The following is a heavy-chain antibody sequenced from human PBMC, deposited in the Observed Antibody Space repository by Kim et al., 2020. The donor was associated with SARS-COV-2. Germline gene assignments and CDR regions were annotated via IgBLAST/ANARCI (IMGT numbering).Heavy chain of an antibody. CDR2: ISGTGGRT. D-gene: IGHD1-1*01. V-gene: IGHV3-23*01. Sequence: GGSLRLSCAASGFTFSSYGMSWVRQAPGKGLEWVSIISGTGGRTCYADSVNGRFTISRDNSKNTLYLQMSSLRAEDTAVYYCAKGGGRQQRYFDYWGQGTLVTASS. J-gene: IGHJ4*02. CDR1: GFTFSSYG. CDR3: AKGGGRQQRYFDY.